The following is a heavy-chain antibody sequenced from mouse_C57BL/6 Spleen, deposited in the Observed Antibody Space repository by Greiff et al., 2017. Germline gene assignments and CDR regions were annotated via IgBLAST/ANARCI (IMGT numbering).Heavy chain of an antibody. CDR2: ISSGGSYT. V-gene: IGHV5-6*01. J-gene: IGHJ4*01. D-gene: IGHD1-1*01. Sequence: EVNVVESGGDLVKPGGSLKLSCAASGFTFSSYGMSWVRQTPDKRLEWVATISSGGSYTYYPDSVKGRFTISRDNAKNTLYLQMSSLKSEDTAMYYCARHAVGGAMDYWGQGTSVTVSS. CDR3: ARHAVGGAMDY. CDR1: GFTFSSYG.